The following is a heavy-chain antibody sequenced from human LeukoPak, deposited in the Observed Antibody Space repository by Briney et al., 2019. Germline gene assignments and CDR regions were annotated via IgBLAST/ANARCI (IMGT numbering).Heavy chain of an antibody. CDR2: IGGSGSRT. D-gene: IGHD3-10*01. CDR1: GFTFSRYV. Sequence: PGGSLRLSCGASGFTFSRYVMSWVRQAPGKGLEWVSAIGGSGSRTYYADSVRGRFTISRDNAKNTVYLQTNSLRPEDSAVYYCVADRGNWSGGDFWGRGTLVIVSS. J-gene: IGHJ4*02. CDR3: VADRGNWSGGDF. V-gene: IGHV3-23*01.